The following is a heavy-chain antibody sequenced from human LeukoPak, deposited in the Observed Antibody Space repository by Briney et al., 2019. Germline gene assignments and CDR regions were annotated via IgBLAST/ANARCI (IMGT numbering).Heavy chain of an antibody. V-gene: IGHV4-39*07. D-gene: IGHD6-19*01. J-gene: IGHJ5*02. CDR2: INHSGST. CDR3: ARLRTRYSSGWYRFNNWFDP. CDR1: GDSISSGSYY. Sequence: PSETLSLTCTVSGDSISSGSYYWSWIRQPPGKGLEWIGEINHSGSTNYNPSLKSRVTISVDTSKNQFSLKLSSVTAADTAVYYCARLRTRYSSGWYRFNNWFDPWGQGTLVTVSS.